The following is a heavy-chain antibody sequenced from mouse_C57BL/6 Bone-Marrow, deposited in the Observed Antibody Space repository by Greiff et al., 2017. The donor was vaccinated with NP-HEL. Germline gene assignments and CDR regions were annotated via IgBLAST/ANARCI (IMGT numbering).Heavy chain of an antibody. V-gene: IGHV2-5*01. CDR3: AKMEYYPYYFDY. CDR1: GFSLTSYG. D-gene: IGHD1-1*01. Sequence: QVQLQQSGPGLVQPSQSLSITCTVSGFSLTSYGVHWVRQSPGKGLEWLGVLWRGGSTDYTAAFMSRLSITKDNSKRQVFFKMNSLQADDTAIYYGAKMEYYPYYFDYWGQGTTLTVSS. CDR2: LWRGGST. J-gene: IGHJ2*01.